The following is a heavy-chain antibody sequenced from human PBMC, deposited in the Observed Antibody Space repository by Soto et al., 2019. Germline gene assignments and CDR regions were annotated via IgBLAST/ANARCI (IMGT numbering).Heavy chain of an antibody. V-gene: IGHV3-30-3*01. Sequence: QVQLVESGGGVVQPGRSLTLSCAASGFIFNNYAMHWVRQAPGKGLEWVTVISYDGSNKYYADSVKGRFTISRDNSRNXXYLQINSLRAEDTAVYYCASTYYDILTTYRSAFDIWGQGTMVTVSS. CDR3: ASTYYDILTTYRSAFDI. J-gene: IGHJ3*02. D-gene: IGHD3-9*01. CDR1: GFIFNNYA. CDR2: ISYDGSNK.